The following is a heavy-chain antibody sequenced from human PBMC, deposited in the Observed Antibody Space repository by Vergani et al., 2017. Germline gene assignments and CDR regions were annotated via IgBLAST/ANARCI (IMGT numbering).Heavy chain of an antibody. V-gene: IGHV4-59*01. CDR1: GGSMSGYY. D-gene: IGHD3-3*01. CDR2: MYHSGST. Sequence: QVRLQESGPGLVKPSETLSLTCSVSGGSMSGYYWSWIRQPPGKELEWIGYMYHSGSTYYNPSLETRVTISGDTSKNQFSLKLNSVTAADTAVYYCAAATTFGVIGGWFDPWGPGLLVTVSS. CDR3: AAATTFGVIGGWFDP. J-gene: IGHJ5*02.